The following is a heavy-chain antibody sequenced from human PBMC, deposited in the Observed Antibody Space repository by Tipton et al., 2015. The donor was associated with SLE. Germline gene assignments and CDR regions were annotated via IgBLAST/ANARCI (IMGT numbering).Heavy chain of an antibody. J-gene: IGHJ4*02. CDR2: IHSSGST. V-gene: IGHV4-4*07. D-gene: IGHD1-26*01. CDR1: GGSISSYY. CDR3: ARHFSGSYPFDY. Sequence: TLSLTCTVFGGSISSYYWSWIWQPAGKGLEWIGQIHSSGSTSYNPSLKSRVSISVDMSKNQVSLKLSSVTAADTALYYCARHFSGSYPFDYWGQGKLVTVSS.